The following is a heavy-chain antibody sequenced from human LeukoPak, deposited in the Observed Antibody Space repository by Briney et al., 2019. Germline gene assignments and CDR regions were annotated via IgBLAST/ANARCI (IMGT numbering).Heavy chain of an antibody. Sequence: SVKVSCKASGGTFSSYAISWVRQAPGQGLEWMGGIIPIFGTANYAQKFQGRVTITADESTSTAYMELSSLRSEDTAVYYCAREGEYQLLHNWFDPWGQGTLVTVSS. D-gene: IGHD2-2*01. V-gene: IGHV1-69*13. J-gene: IGHJ5*02. CDR3: AREGEYQLLHNWFDP. CDR1: GGTFSSYA. CDR2: IIPIFGTA.